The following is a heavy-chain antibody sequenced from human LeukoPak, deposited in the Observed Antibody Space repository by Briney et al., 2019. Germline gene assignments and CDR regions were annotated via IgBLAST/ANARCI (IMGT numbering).Heavy chain of an antibody. CDR1: GFTFSSYA. D-gene: IGHD3-9*01. J-gene: IGHJ4*02. CDR2: ISGSGGST. CDR3: AISTISLTGYYNGGYFDY. V-gene: IGHV3-23*01. Sequence: GGSLRLSCAASGFTFSSYAMSWVRQAPGKGLEWVSAISGSGGSTYYADSVKGRFTISRDNSKNTLYLQMNSLRAEDTAVYYYAISTISLTGYYNGGYFDYWGQGTLVTVSS.